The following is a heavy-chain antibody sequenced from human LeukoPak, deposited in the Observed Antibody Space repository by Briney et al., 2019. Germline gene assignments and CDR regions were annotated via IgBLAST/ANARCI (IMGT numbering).Heavy chain of an antibody. CDR2: IHIDENRK. J-gene: IGHJ6*02. Sequence: GGSLRLSCAASGFTFSNHCMHWVRQVPGKGLVSVSRIHIDENRKTYADSVKGRFTISRDNAKNTLYLQMNSLGVEDTAVYYCVRGSSDWNGMDVWGQGTTVTVSS. V-gene: IGHV3-74*01. D-gene: IGHD6-19*01. CDR3: VRGSSDWNGMDV. CDR1: GFTFSNHC.